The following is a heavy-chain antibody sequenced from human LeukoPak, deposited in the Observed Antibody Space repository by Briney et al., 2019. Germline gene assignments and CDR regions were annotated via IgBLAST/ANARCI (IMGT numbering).Heavy chain of an antibody. J-gene: IGHJ4*02. V-gene: IGHV4-4*07. CDR3: ARGVSYGDLPFDY. CDR1: RGSISSYY. CDR2: IYTSGST. Sequence: SETLSLTCTVSRGSISSYYWSWIRQPAGKGLEWIGRIYTSGSTNYNPSLKSRVTMSVDTSKNQFSLKPSSVTAADTAVYYCARGVSYGDLPFDYWGQGTLVTVSS. D-gene: IGHD4-17*01.